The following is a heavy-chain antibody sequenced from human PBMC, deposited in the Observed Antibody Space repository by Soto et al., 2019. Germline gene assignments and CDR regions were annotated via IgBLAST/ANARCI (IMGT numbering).Heavy chain of an antibody. J-gene: IGHJ4*02. CDR3: AKVQDGFDPSIAY. CDR2: IYYSGST. D-gene: IGHD5-12*01. CDR1: GGSISSYY. Sequence: PSETLSLTCTVSGGSISSYYWSWIRQPPGKGLEWIGYIYYSGSTNYNPSLKSRVTISVDTSKNQFSLKLSSVTAADTAVYYCAKVQDGFDPSIAYWGRGTLVTVSS. V-gene: IGHV4-59*01.